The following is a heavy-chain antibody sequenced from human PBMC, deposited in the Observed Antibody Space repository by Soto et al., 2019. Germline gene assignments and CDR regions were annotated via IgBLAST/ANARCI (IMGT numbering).Heavy chain of an antibody. CDR1: GFTFSSYG. CDR3: AKENLWDYGMDV. D-gene: IGHD7-27*01. CDR2: ISYDGSNK. J-gene: IGHJ6*02. Sequence: GGSLRLSCAASGFTFSSYGMHWVRQAPGKGLEWVAVISYDGSNKYYADSVKGRFTISRDNSKNTLYLQMNSLRAEDTAVYYCAKENLWDYGMDVWGQGTTVTVS. V-gene: IGHV3-30*18.